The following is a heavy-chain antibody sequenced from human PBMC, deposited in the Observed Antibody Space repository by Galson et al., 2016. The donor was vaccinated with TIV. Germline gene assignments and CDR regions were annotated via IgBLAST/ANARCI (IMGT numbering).Heavy chain of an antibody. Sequence: SLRLSCAASGFTFSVYNMNWVRQAPGKGLEWISYASTTSSLIYYADSARGRFTISRDNAKNSLYLQMNSLRADDTAVYYCAREGRDGYNPYFDYWGQGTLVTVSS. CDR3: AREGRDGYNPYFDY. V-gene: IGHV3-48*01. D-gene: IGHD5-24*01. J-gene: IGHJ4*02. CDR2: ASTTSSLI. CDR1: GFTFSVYN.